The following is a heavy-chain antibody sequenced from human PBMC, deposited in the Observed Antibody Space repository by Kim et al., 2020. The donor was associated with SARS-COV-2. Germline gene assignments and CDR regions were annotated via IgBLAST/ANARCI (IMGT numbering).Heavy chain of an antibody. D-gene: IGHD3-9*01. CDR3: ARAGWSMTGYNDAFDI. CDR2: IWYDGSNK. V-gene: IGHV3-33*01. CDR1: GFTFSSYG. Sequence: GGSLRLSCAASGFTFSSYGMHWVRQAPGKGLEWVAVIWYDGSNKYYADSVKGRFTISRDNSKNTLYLQMNSLRAEDTAVYYCARAGWSMTGYNDAFDIWGQGTMVTVSS. J-gene: IGHJ3*02.